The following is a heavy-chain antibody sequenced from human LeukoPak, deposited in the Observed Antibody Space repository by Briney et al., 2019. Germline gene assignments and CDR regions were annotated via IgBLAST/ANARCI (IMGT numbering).Heavy chain of an antibody. V-gene: IGHV1-69*05. D-gene: IGHD2-8*01. CDR3: ARVGPQGVPYYYYYMDV. CDR1: GGTFGSYA. J-gene: IGHJ6*03. CDR2: IIPIFGTA. Sequence: ASVKVSCKASGGTFGSYAISWVRQAPGQGLEWMGGIIPIFGTANYAQKFQGRVTITTDESTSTAYMELSSLRSEDTAVYYCARVGPQGVPYYYYYMDVWGKGTTVTVSS.